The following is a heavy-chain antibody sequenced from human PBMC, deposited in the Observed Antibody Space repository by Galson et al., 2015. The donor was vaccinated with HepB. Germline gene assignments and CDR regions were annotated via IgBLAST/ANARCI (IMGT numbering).Heavy chain of an antibody. D-gene: IGHD6-13*01. CDR1: GFTFNTYS. CDR3: AKSHSRWCEVTDY. Sequence: SLRLSCAASGFTFNTYSMNWVRQAPGKGLEWVSYISSSSDKIYYADSVKGRFTISRDNAIGSLFLQMNSLRAEDTAVYYCAKSHSRWCEVTDYWGRGSLVTVSS. CDR2: ISSSSDKI. V-gene: IGHV3-48*04. J-gene: IGHJ4*02.